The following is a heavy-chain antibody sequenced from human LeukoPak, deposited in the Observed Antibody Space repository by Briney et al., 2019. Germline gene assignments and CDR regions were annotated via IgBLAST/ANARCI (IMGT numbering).Heavy chain of an antibody. CDR2: IYYSGST. D-gene: IGHD6-13*01. CDR3: ARLSSGSSSWYDIDY. V-gene: IGHV4-59*08. CDR1: GGSISSFY. J-gene: IGHJ4*02. Sequence: SETLSLTCTVSGGSISSFYWSWIRQPPGKGLEWIGYIYYSGSTNYNPSLKSRVTISVDTSKNQFSPRLNSVTAADTAVYYCARLSSGSSSWYDIDYWGQGTLVTVSS.